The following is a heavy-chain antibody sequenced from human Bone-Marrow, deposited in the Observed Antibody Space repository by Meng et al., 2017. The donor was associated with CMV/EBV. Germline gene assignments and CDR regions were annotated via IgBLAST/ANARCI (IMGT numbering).Heavy chain of an antibody. Sequence: GSLRLSCAASGFTFSSYSMNWVRQAPGKGLEWVSSISSSSSYIYYADSVQGRFTISRDNAKNTLYMQMNSLRAADTAVYYCAREILGYSSRPDYWGQGTLVTVSS. CDR3: AREILGYSSRPDY. D-gene: IGHD6-13*01. J-gene: IGHJ4*02. CDR2: ISSSSSYI. V-gene: IGHV3-21*01. CDR1: GFTFSSYS.